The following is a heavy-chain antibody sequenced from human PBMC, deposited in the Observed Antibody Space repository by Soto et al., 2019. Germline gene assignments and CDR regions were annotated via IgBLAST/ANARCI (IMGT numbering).Heavy chain of an antibody. CDR2: ISYDGSNK. Sequence: HPGGSLRLSCAASGFTFSSYGMHWVRQAPGKGLEWVAVISYDGSNKYYADSVKGRFTISRDNSKNTLYLQMNSLRAEDTAVYYCAKIRSGFLEWLLHNYYYYGMDVRGQGTLVTVSS. CDR3: AKIRSGFLEWLLHNYYYYGMDV. J-gene: IGHJ6*02. V-gene: IGHV3-30*18. CDR1: GFTFSSYG. D-gene: IGHD3-3*01.